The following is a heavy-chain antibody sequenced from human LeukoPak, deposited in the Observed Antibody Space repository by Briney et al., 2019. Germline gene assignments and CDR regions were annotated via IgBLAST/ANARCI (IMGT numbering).Heavy chain of an antibody. D-gene: IGHD2-15*01. CDR2: IYHSGST. J-gene: IGHJ5*02. Sequence: SETLSLTCAVSGGSISSGGYSWSWIRQPPGKGLEWIGYIYHSGSTYYNPSLKSRVTISVDRSKNQFSLKLSSVTAADTAVYYCARDIGYCSGGSCYGGFDPWGQGTLVTVSS. V-gene: IGHV4-30-2*01. CDR1: GGSISSGGYS. CDR3: ARDIGYCSGGSCYGGFDP.